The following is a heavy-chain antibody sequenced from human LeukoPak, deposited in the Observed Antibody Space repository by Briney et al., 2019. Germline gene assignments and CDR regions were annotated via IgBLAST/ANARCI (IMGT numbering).Heavy chain of an antibody. D-gene: IGHD2-15*01. CDR1: GSTFSTYW. CDR2: IKQDGSQK. V-gene: IGHV3-7*01. Sequence: GGSLRLSCAASGSTFSTYWMTWVRQAPGKGLEWVANIKQDGSQKYYVDSVKGRFTISRDNAKNSLYLQMDSPRAEDTAVYYCARDTGCAGGTCFSFYDYWGQGTLVTVSS. J-gene: IGHJ4*02. CDR3: ARDTGCAGGTCFSFYDY.